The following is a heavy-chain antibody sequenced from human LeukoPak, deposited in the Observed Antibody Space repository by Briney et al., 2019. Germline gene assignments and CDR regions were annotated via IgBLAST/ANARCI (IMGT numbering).Heavy chain of an antibody. V-gene: IGHV4-59*01. CDR3: ARAGGGTAMVIDYYGMDV. D-gene: IGHD5-18*01. J-gene: IGHJ6*02. Sequence: PSETLSLTCTVSGGSISSYYWSWLRQPPGKGLEWIGYIYYSGSTNYNPSLKSRVTISVDTSKNQFSLKLSSVTAADTAVYYCARAGGGTAMVIDYYGMDVWGQGTTVTVSS. CDR1: GGSISSYY. CDR2: IYYSGST.